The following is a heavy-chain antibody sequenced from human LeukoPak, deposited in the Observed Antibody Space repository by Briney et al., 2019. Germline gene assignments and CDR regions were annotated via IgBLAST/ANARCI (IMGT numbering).Heavy chain of an antibody. D-gene: IGHD3-3*01. J-gene: IGHJ6*04. CDR3: ARTLDYYDFWSGPPEV. V-gene: IGHV4-39*01. CDR1: GFTFSSYA. CDR2: IYYSGST. Sequence: PGGSLRLSCAASGFTFSSYAMSWVRQAPGKGLEWIGRIYYSGSTYYNPSLKSRVTISVDTSKNQFSLKLSSVTAADTAVYYCARTLDYYDFWSGPPEVWGKGTTVTVSS.